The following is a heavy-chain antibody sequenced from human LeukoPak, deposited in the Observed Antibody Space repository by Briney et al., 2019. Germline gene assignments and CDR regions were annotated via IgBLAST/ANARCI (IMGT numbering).Heavy chain of an antibody. D-gene: IGHD1/OR15-1a*01. J-gene: IGHJ4*02. CDR3: AKQKYDKTGVIDD. Sequence: PGGSLRLSCAASGFTFSNYWMSCVRQAPGKGLAWVASMKHDGSDKYYVDSVKGRFTISRDNSKNTLYLQMNSLRAEDTAVYYCAKQKYDKTGVIDDWGQGTLVTVSS. CDR1: GFTFSNYW. V-gene: IGHV3-7*03. CDR2: MKHDGSDK.